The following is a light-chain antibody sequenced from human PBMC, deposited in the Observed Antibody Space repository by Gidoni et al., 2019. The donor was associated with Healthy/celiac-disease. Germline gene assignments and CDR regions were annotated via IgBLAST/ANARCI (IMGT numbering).Light chain of an antibody. CDR2: GNS. CDR1: SSNIGAGYD. J-gene: IGLJ1*01. CDR3: QSYDSSLSGSYV. Sequence: QSVLTQPTSVSGAPGQRVTISCTGSSSNIGAGYDVHWYQQLPGTAPKLLIYGNSNRPAGVSDRFSGSKSGTSASLAITGLQAEDEADYYCQSYDSSLSGSYVFGTGTKVTVL. V-gene: IGLV1-40*01.